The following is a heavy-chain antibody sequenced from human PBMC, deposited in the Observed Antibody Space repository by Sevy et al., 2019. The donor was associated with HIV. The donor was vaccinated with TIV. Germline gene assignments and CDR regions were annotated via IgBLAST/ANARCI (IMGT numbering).Heavy chain of an antibody. D-gene: IGHD2-8*01. V-gene: IGHV3-23*01. CDR3: AREGCIKPHDH. CDR1: GFTFSKYS. CDR2: LSFGCGEI. Sequence: GGSLRLSCAASGFTFSKYSMSWVRQPPGKGLEWVSTLSFGCGEINYADSVKGRFTISRDNSKSSVYLQMNNLRPDDTAVYYCAREGCIKPHDHWGQGTLVTVSS. J-gene: IGHJ4*02.